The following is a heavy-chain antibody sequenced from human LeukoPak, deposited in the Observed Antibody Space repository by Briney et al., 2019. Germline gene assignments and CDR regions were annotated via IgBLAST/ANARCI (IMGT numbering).Heavy chain of an antibody. CDR1: GFTFSSYS. CDR3: ASYDILTGYPLNDY. CDR2: ISSSSSYI. V-gene: IGHV3-21*01. J-gene: IGHJ4*02. Sequence: GGSLRLSCAASGFTFSSYSMNWVRQAPGKGLEWVSSISSSSSYIYYADSVKGRFTISRDNAKNSPYLQMNSLRAEDTAVYYCASYDILTGYPLNDYWGQGTLVTVSS. D-gene: IGHD3-9*01.